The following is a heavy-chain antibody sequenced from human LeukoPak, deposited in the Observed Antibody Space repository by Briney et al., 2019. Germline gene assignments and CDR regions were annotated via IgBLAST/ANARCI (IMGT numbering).Heavy chain of an antibody. V-gene: IGHV4-34*01. CDR2: INHSGST. D-gene: IGHD3-10*01. J-gene: IGHJ4*02. CDR1: GGSFSGYY. CDR3: ARANRNVRGVMKLDY. Sequence: SETLSLTCAVYGGSFSGYYWSWIRQPPGKGLEWIGEINHSGSTNYNPSLKSRVTISVDTSKNQFSLKLSSVTAADTAVYYCARANRNVRGVMKLDYWDQGTLVTVSS.